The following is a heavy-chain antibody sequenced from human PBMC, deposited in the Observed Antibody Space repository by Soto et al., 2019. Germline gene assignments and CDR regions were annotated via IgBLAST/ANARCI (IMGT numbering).Heavy chain of an antibody. Sequence: EVQLVESGGGLVQPGGSLRLSCAASGFTFSNYWMHWVRQVPGEGLLWVSRINGDGSGRSYADSVKGRFTVSRDNAKNTGYLQMNSLRAEGTAGYYWARGDLAKGWSFADYWGQGTLVTVSS. CDR3: ARGDLAKGWSFADY. CDR2: INGDGSGR. D-gene: IGHD2-21*01. CDR1: GFTFSNYW. V-gene: IGHV3-74*01. J-gene: IGHJ4*02.